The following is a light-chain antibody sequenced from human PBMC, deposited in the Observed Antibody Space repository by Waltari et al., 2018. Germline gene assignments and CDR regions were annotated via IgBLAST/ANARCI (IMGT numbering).Light chain of an antibody. CDR3: DSWDDSLNGPV. Sequence: QSVLTQSPSPSGSPGHRLTISGSVSIFNLGSNTVNCYQQRPGTAPTLILYNRDQRPSGVPDRFSGSQSGTAASLAISGLQSGDEAAYYCDSWDDSLNGPVFGRGTKLTVL. J-gene: IGLJ3*02. CDR1: IFNLGSNT. CDR2: NRD. V-gene: IGLV1-44*01.